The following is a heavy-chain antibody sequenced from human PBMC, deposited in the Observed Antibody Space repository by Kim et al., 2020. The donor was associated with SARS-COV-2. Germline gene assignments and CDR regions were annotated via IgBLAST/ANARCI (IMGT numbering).Heavy chain of an antibody. CDR1: GGSISSYY. J-gene: IGHJ6*02. V-gene: IGHV4-59*01. Sequence: SETLSLTCTVSGGSISSYYWSWIRQPPGKGLEWIGYIYYSGSTNYNPSLKSRVTISVDTSKNQFSLKLSSVTAADTAVYYCARESMRRYYGMDVWGQGTTVTVSS. CDR3: ARESMRRYYGMDV. CDR2: IYYSGST.